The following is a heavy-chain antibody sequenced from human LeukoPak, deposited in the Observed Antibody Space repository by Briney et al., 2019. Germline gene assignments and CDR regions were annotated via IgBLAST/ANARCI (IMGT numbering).Heavy chain of an antibody. CDR1: GFTFSSYS. J-gene: IGHJ4*02. V-gene: IGHV3-21*01. Sequence: GGSLRLSCAASGFTFSSYSMNWVRQAPGKGLEWVSSISSSSSYIYYADSVKGRFTISRDNAKNSLYLQMNSLRAEDTVVYYCARWYLWFGELGLFDYWGQGTLVTVSS. CDR2: ISSSSSYI. D-gene: IGHD3-10*01. CDR3: ARWYLWFGELGLFDY.